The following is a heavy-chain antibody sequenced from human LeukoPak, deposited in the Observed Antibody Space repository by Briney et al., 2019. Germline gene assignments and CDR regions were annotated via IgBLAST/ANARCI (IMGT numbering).Heavy chain of an antibody. J-gene: IGHJ4*02. CDR3: AIGPPYGGYSD. D-gene: IGHD5-12*01. CDR1: GFTFTTYA. Sequence: PGGSLRLSCAASGFTFTTYATTWVRQAPGKGPEWVSSISGSGGRTYYADSLKGRFTISRDNSKNTLYLQMNSLRVEDTAVYYCAIGPPYGGYSDWGQGTLVTVSS. CDR2: ISGSGGRT. V-gene: IGHV3-23*01.